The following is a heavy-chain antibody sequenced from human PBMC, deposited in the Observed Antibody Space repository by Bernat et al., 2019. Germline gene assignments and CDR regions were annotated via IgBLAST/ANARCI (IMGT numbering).Heavy chain of an antibody. D-gene: IGHD5-12*01. CDR2: IKKKADGARA. J-gene: IGHJ4*02. Sequence: EVQLVESGGGLVKSGGSLRLSCAASGFTFSNAWMNWARQAPGKGLEWVGRIKKKADGARADYAAPVKGRFSISRDESKHTLYLQMDSLKTEDTALYYCITGLVGHSGYDWVYWGQGTLVTVSS. CDR3: ITGLVGHSGYDWVY. V-gene: IGHV3-15*01. CDR1: GFTFSNAW.